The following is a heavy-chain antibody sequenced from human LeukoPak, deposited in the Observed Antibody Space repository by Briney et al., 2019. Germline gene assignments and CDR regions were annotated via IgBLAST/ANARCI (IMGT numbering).Heavy chain of an antibody. CDR1: GGSINSISYY. CDR3: ARLLESSGWYQHPGSHG. V-gene: IGHV4-39*01. CDR2: IYYSGST. D-gene: IGHD6-19*01. Sequence: SETLSLTRTVSGGSINSISYYWGWIRQPPGKGLEWIGSIYYSGSTYYNPSLKSRVTISVDTSKNQFSLKLSSVTAADTAVYYCARLLESSGWYQHPGSHGWSEGTLVTVSS. J-gene: IGHJ4*02.